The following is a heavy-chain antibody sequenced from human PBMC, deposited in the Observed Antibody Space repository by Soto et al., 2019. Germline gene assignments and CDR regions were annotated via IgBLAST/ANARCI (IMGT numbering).Heavy chain of an antibody. J-gene: IGHJ6*03. D-gene: IGHD5-12*01. CDR2: IYYSGST. CDR3: VRLGSGYDRYYYYMDV. V-gene: IGHV4-59*01. CDR1: GGSISSYY. Sequence: SETLSLTCTVSGGSISSYYWSWIRQPPGKGLEWIGYIYYSGSTNYNPSLKSRVTISVDTSENQFSLKLRSVTAADTAVYYCVRLGSGYDRYYYYMDVWGKGTTVTVSS.